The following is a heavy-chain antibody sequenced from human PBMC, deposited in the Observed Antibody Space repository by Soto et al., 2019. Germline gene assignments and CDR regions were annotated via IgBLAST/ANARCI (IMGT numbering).Heavy chain of an antibody. Sequence: SETLSLTCTVSGGTISSSSYSWGWIRQPPGKGLEWIGTVYYSGSTDCNPSLKSRVTISVDTSKNQFSLKLESVTAADTAVYYCARFLAQTTMGSVHWGPGPLVTVSS. CDR3: ARFLAQTTMGSVH. D-gene: IGHD5-18*01. J-gene: IGHJ4*02. CDR2: VYYSGST. V-gene: IGHV4-39*01. CDR1: GGTISSSSYS.